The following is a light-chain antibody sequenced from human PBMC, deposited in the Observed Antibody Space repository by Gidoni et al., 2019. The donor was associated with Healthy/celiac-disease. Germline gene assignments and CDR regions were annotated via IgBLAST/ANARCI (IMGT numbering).Light chain of an antibody. CDR1: QSISSY. V-gene: IGKV1-39*01. Sequence: DIQMTQSPSSLSASVGDRVTIPCRASQSISSYLNWYQQKPGKAPKLLIYAESSLQSGVPSRFSGSGSGTGFTLTISSLQPEDFATYYCQPSYSTPWTFGQGTKVDIK. J-gene: IGKJ1*01. CDR3: QPSYSTPWT. CDR2: AES.